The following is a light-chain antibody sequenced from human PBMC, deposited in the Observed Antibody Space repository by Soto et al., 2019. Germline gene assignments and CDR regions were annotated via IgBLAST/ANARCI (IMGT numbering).Light chain of an antibody. CDR1: QSIGSN. J-gene: IGKJ2*02. V-gene: IGKV3-15*01. Sequence: VMTQSPPTLSVSPGERVILSCRASQSIGSNLAWCQQKPGQPPRLLIYHTSTRAPDIPPRFSGSGSGTEFTLTISSLQSEDFGIYFCQECNNWPRCTFGQGTKLQIK. CDR3: QECNNWPRCT. CDR2: HTS.